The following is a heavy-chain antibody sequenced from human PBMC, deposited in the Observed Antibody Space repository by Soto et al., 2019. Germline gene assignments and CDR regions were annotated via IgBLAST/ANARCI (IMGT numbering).Heavy chain of an antibody. CDR1: GYTFTSYD. Sequence: ASVKVSCKASGYTFTSYDINWVRQATGQGLEWMGWMNPNSGNTGYAQKFQGRVTMTRNTSISTAYMELSSLGSEDTAVYYCARGTKGRYYDFWSGYYPPMAFDIWGQGTMVTVSS. D-gene: IGHD3-3*01. CDR2: MNPNSGNT. V-gene: IGHV1-8*01. CDR3: ARGTKGRYYDFWSGYYPPMAFDI. J-gene: IGHJ3*02.